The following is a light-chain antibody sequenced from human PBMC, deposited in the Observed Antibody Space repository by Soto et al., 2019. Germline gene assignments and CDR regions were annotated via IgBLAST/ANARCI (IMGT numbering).Light chain of an antibody. V-gene: IGKV3-11*01. J-gene: IGKJ4*01. CDR1: QSVSSY. Sequence: EIVLTQSPATLSLSPGERATLSCRASQSVSSYLAWYQQKPGQAPRLLIYDASNRATGIPARFSGSWSVTYFTLTISGLDPEDFAGYYCEQRSNWFLTFGGGTEVDIK. CDR3: EQRSNWFLT. CDR2: DAS.